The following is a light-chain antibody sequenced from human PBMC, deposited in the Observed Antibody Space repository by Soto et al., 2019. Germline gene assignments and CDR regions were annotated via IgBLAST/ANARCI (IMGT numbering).Light chain of an antibody. CDR1: QSLVYSDGNTY. CDR3: MQGTHWSLT. CDR2: KVS. Sequence: DVVRTQSPLSLPVTLGQPASISCRSSQSLVYSDGNTYLNWFQQRPGQSPRRXXYKVSSRDSGVPDRFSGSASGTDGTVKISRVEVEDGWVYYCMQGTHWSLTFGGGTKVDIK. V-gene: IGKV2-30*01. J-gene: IGKJ4*01.